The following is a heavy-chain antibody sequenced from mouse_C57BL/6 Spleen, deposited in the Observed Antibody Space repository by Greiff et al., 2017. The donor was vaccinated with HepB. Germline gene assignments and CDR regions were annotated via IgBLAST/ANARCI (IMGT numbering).Heavy chain of an antibody. CDR3: ARRDGNYFDY. CDR2: IGPSDSYT. J-gene: IGHJ2*01. D-gene: IGHD2-1*01. CDR1: GYTFTSYW. V-gene: IGHV1-50*01. Sequence: VQLQHPGAELVKPGASVKLSCKASGYTFTSYWMQWVKQRPGQGLEWIGEIGPSDSYTNYNQKFKGKATLTVDTSSSTAYMQLSSLTSEDSAVYYCARRDGNYFDYWGKGTTLTVSS.